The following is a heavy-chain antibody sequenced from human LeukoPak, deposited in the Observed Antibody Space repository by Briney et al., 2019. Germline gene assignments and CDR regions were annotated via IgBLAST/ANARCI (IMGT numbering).Heavy chain of an antibody. J-gene: IGHJ3*02. D-gene: IGHD3-22*01. V-gene: IGHV3-48*01. CDR1: GFTFSSYS. Sequence: PGGSLRLSCAASGFTFSSYSMNWVRQAPGKGLEWVSYISTTSSPIKYADSVKGRFTISRDNSKNTLYLQMNSLRAEDTAVYYCARGGLNYYDSSGYYHDAFDMWGQGTMVTVSS. CDR3: ARGGLNYYDSSGYYHDAFDM. CDR2: ISTTSSPI.